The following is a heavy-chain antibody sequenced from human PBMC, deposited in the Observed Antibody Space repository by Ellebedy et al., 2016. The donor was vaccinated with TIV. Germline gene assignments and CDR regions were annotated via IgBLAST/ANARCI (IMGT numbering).Heavy chain of an antibody. V-gene: IGHV4-59*01. Sequence: MPSETLSLTCTVSGGSISSYYWSWIRQPPGKGLEWIGYIYYIGGTNYNPSLKSRVSISLDTSKNQVSLKLSSVTAADTAVYYCVRNSYGDYGFHFDYWGQGTLVTVSS. CDR1: GGSISSYY. J-gene: IGHJ4*02. CDR3: VRNSYGDYGFHFDY. CDR2: IYYIGGT. D-gene: IGHD4-17*01.